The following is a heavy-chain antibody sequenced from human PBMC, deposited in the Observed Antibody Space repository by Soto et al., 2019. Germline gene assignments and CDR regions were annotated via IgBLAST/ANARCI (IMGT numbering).Heavy chain of an antibody. Sequence: QVQLVQSGAEVKKPGSSVKVSCKASGGTFSSYSINWVRQAPGQGLEWMGEIIPIFGTANYAQKFQGRVTITADEYTSTAYMELSSLRSEDTAVYYCARAGGRHSGGIDYWGQGTLVTVSS. CDR3: ARAGGRHSGGIDY. D-gene: IGHD1-26*01. CDR2: IIPIFGTA. V-gene: IGHV1-69*01. J-gene: IGHJ4*02. CDR1: GGTFSSYS.